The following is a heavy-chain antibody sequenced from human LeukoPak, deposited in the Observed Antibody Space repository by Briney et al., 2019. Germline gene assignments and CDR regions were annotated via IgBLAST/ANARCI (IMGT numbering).Heavy chain of an antibody. J-gene: IGHJ4*02. Sequence: ASVKVSCTASGYTFTGYYMHWVRQAPGQGLGWMGWIHPNSGGTKYAQRFQGRVTATRDTSISTVYMELSRLRSDDTAVYYCARWGKYYYDSSGYYYWGQGTLVSVSS. V-gene: IGHV1-2*02. CDR3: ARWGKYYYDSSGYYY. CDR1: GYTFTGYY. CDR2: IHPNSGGT. D-gene: IGHD3-22*01.